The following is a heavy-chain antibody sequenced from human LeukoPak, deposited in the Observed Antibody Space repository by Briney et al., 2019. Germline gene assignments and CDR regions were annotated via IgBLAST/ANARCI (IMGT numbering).Heavy chain of an antibody. CDR1: GYTFNSHG. Sequence: ASVKVSCKASGYTFNSHGITWVRQAPGQGLEWMGWISTYNGNTNYAQKLQGRVTMTTDTSTSTAYMELRSLRSDDTAVYYCARSSSVTIPGYYFDYWGQGTLVTVSS. CDR3: ARSSSVTIPGYYFDY. CDR2: ISTYNGNT. J-gene: IGHJ4*02. D-gene: IGHD2-21*01. V-gene: IGHV1-18*01.